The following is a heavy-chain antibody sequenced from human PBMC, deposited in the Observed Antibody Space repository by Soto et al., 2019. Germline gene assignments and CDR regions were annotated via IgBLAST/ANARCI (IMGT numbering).Heavy chain of an antibody. D-gene: IGHD7-27*01. J-gene: IGHJ5*02. Sequence: QVQLVESGGGVVQPGRSLRLSCAASGFTFSSYGMHWVRQAPGKGLEWVAVIWYDGSNKYYADSVKGRFTIARDNSKNTLYLQMNSLRAEDTAVYYCAGDANWGRDDNWFGPWGQGTLVTVSS. V-gene: IGHV3-33*01. CDR2: IWYDGSNK. CDR3: AGDANWGRDDNWFGP. CDR1: GFTFSSYG.